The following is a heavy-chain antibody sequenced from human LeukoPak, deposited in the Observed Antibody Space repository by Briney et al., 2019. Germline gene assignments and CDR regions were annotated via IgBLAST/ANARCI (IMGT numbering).Heavy chain of an antibody. CDR3: AKDSTYSLDY. J-gene: IGHJ4*02. V-gene: IGHV3-30*02. Sequence: GESLTLSCAASGFTFSSYGMHWVRQAPGRGLEWVAFIRYDGSDKYYSDSVKGRFTISRDNSKNTLYLQVNSLRAEDTAVYYCAKDSTYSLDYWGQGTLVTVSS. D-gene: IGHD2-15*01. CDR1: GFTFSSYG. CDR2: IRYDGSDK.